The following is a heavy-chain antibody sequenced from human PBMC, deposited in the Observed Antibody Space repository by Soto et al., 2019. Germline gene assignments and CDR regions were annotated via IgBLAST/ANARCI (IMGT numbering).Heavy chain of an antibody. J-gene: IGHJ4*02. CDR2: IDPSDSST. V-gene: IGHV5-10-1*01. Sequence: GESLKISCQGSGFSFTSYWITWVRQVPGRGLEWMARIDPSDSSTNYSPSFRGHVSISADRSINTAYLQGSSLKASDTAIYYCAWGVKMGTPRRYYFDNWGQGALVTVSS. D-gene: IGHD3-10*01. CDR3: AWGVKMGTPRRYYFDN. CDR1: GFSFTSYW.